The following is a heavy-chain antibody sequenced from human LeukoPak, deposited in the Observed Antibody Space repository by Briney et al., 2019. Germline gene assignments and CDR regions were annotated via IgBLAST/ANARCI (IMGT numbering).Heavy chain of an antibody. CDR1: GFTVSSNY. J-gene: IGHJ4*02. D-gene: IGHD6-19*01. Sequence: PGGSLRLSCAASGFTVSSNYMSWVRQAPGKGREWVSLIHSGGSTYYADSVQGRFTISRDNSKNTLYLQMNSLRAEDTAVYYCARGAIAVAENFDYWGQGTLVTASS. CDR2: IHSGGST. V-gene: IGHV3-66*01. CDR3: ARGAIAVAENFDY.